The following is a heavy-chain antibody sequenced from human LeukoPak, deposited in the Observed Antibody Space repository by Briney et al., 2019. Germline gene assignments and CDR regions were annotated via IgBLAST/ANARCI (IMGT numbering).Heavy chain of an antibody. D-gene: IGHD6-6*01. Sequence: GGSLRLSRAASGFTFTSWSLHWVRQAPGKGLVWVSRIKGDGSITNYADSVKGRFTISRDNAKNTLYLQMNSLGVEDTAVYFCAKMSSSSSSDDYWGQGTLVTVSS. CDR3: AKMSSSSSSDDY. CDR1: GFTFTSWS. CDR2: IKGDGSIT. J-gene: IGHJ4*02. V-gene: IGHV3-74*01.